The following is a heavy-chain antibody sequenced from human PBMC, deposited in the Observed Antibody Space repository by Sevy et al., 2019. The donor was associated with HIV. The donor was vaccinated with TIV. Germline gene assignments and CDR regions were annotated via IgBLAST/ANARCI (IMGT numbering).Heavy chain of an antibody. CDR3: ASNPQWPLLDYFDY. CDR2: IYFSGST. Sequence: SETLSLTCTVSGDSISNNNFYWGWMRRPPGKGLEWIGSIYFSGSTYYSTSLKSRVTISVDTSKNQFSLNLNSMTAADAAVYYCASNPQWPLLDYFDYWGQGILVTVSS. V-gene: IGHV4-39*01. J-gene: IGHJ4*02. CDR1: GDSISNNNFY. D-gene: IGHD6-19*01.